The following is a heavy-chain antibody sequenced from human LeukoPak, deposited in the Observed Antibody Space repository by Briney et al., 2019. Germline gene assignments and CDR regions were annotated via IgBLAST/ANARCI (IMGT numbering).Heavy chain of an antibody. V-gene: IGHV4-34*01. D-gene: IGHD2-21*02. Sequence: SETLSLTCAVYGGTFSGYHWTWIRQSPGQGLEWIGGVDYSGGTNYNQPLKSRVIISVDTSKNQFSLRLTSVTAADTAVYYCGRDRCGGDCYPNWFDPWRQGTLVTVSS. J-gene: IGHJ5*02. CDR1: GGTFSGYH. CDR3: GRDRCGGDCYPNWFDP. CDR2: VDYSGGT.